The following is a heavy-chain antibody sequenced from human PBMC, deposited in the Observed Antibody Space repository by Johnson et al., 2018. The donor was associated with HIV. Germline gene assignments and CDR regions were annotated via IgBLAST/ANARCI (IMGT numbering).Heavy chain of an antibody. D-gene: IGHD2-15*01. V-gene: IGHV3-20*04. CDR2: INWNGGKT. Sequence: VQLVESGGGLVQPGGSLRLSCAASGFTVSSNYMSWVRQAPGKGLEWVSGINWNGGKTGYADSVKGRFTISRDNAKNSLYLPMNSLSAEDTALYYCANDMVGVGVMLANALDIWGQGTMVTVSS. CDR3: ANDMVGVGVMLANALDI. J-gene: IGHJ3*02. CDR1: GFTVSSNY.